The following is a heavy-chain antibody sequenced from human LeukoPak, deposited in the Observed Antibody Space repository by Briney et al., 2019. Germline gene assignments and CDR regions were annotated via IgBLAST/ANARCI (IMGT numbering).Heavy chain of an antibody. CDR2: INPSGCGT. J-gene: IGHJ4*02. CDR1: GYTFTSHY. D-gene: IGHD3-10*01. V-gene: IGHV1-46*01. Sequence: ASVTVSCKASGYTFTSHYMQWVRLAPAQGLEWMGIINPSGCGTRYAQKFQGRVTMTRDPSTSTVYMELSSLRSEDTAVYYCAREGSGSLPHLDHWGQGTLVTVSS. CDR3: AREGSGSLPHLDH.